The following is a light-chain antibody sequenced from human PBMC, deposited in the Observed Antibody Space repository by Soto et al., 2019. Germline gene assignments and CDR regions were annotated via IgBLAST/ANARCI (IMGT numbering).Light chain of an antibody. J-gene: IGLJ1*01. V-gene: IGLV1-40*01. CDR3: QSYDSRLSGYV. CDR1: SSNIGAGYD. Sequence: QSVLTQPPSVSGAPGQRVTISCTGSSSNIGAGYDVHWYQQLPGTAPNLLIYANGNRPSGVPDRFSGSKSGTPASLAITGLQAEDEADYCCQSYDSRLSGYVLGTGTKVTVL. CDR2: ANG.